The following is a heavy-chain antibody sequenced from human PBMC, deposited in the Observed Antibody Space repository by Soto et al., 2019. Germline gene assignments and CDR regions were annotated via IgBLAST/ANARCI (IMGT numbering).Heavy chain of an antibody. CDR3: AKPGVAVAGTDY. D-gene: IGHD6-19*01. Sequence: GGSLRLSCATSGFTFSTYAMNWVRQAPGKGLEWVSAISGPGGSAYYADSVKGRFTVSRDNSKNTLYMQMNSLRAGDTAVYYCAKPGVAVAGTDYWGQGTLVTVSS. CDR2: ISGPGGSA. J-gene: IGHJ1*01. V-gene: IGHV3-23*01. CDR1: GFTFSTYA.